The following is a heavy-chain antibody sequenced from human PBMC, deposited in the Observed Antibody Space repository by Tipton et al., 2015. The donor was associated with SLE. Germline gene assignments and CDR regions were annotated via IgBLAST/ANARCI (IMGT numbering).Heavy chain of an antibody. Sequence: RSLRLSCAASGFTFSIYHMHWVRQAPGKGLEWVAVISYDGSNKYYADSVKGRFTISRDNSKNTLYLQMNSLRAEDTAVYYCSSTRASYYGMDVWGQGTTVTVSS. D-gene: IGHD2-2*01. CDR3: SSTRASYYGMDV. J-gene: IGHJ6*02. CDR1: GFTFSIYH. CDR2: ISYDGSNK. V-gene: IGHV3-30*03.